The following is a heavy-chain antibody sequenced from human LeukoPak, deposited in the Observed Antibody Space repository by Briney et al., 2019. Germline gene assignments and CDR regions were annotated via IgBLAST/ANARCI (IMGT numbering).Heavy chain of an antibody. CDR2: IYYSGST. D-gene: IGHD4-17*01. Sequence: PLETLSLTCTVSGGSISSYYWSWIRQPPGKGLEWIGSIYYSGSTSYNPSLKSRVTISVDTSKNQFSLKLSSVTAADTAVYFCAGDYGDYYFDYWGQGTLVTVSS. V-gene: IGHV4-59*12. CDR1: GGSISSYY. J-gene: IGHJ4*02. CDR3: AGDYGDYYFDY.